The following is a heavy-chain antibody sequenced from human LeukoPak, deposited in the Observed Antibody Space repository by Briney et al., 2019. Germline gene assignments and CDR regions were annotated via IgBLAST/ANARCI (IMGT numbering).Heavy chain of an antibody. J-gene: IGHJ5*02. V-gene: IGHV3-74*01. D-gene: IGHD3-10*01. CDR3: ARVEPYGGWFDP. Sequence: GGSPRLSCDASGFAFGEYWMHWVRQAPGKGPEWVSRIFTDGSNVTYADSVRGRFTTSRDNAKSTLYLQMNSLRVDDTAVYYCARVEPYGGWFDPWGQGTMVTVSS. CDR2: IFTDGSNV. CDR1: GFAFGEYW.